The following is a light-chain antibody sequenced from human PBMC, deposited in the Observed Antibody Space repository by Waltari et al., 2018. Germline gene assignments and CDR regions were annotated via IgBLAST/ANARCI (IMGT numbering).Light chain of an antibody. J-gene: IGLJ1*01. CDR3: CSYAGSSTLL. Sequence: QSALTQPASVSGSPGQSITISCPGPTRAVGSYNLVSWYQQHPGKAPKFMIYEVSKRPSGVSNRFSGSKSGNTASLTISGLQAEDEADYYCCSYAGSSTLLFGTGTKVTVL. V-gene: IGLV2-23*01. CDR1: TRAVGSYNL. CDR2: EVS.